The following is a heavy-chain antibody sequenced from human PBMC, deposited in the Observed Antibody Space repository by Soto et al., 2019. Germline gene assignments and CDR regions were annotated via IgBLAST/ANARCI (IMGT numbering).Heavy chain of an antibody. D-gene: IGHD2-2*01. CDR1: GFTFGFNA. V-gene: IGHV3-23*01. CDR2: ISAGGVST. CDR3: AKAYRIVVVSAASYFFDY. J-gene: IGHJ4*02. Sequence: GGSLRLSCAATGFTFGFNALSWVRQAPGKGLEWVSSISAGGVSTNYADSVRGRFTISRDNSKNTLYLQMNSLSAEDTAVYYCAKAYRIVVVSAASYFFDYWGQGALVTVSS.